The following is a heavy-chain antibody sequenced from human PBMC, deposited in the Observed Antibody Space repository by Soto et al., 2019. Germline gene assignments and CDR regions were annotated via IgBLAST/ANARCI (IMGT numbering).Heavy chain of an antibody. V-gene: IGHV4-39*01. CDR3: ARARYCSSTSCYGRGNYFDY. CDR1: GGSISSSSYY. J-gene: IGHJ4*02. D-gene: IGHD2-2*01. Sequence: SETLSLTCTVSGGSISSSSYYWGWIRQPPGKGLEWIGSIYYSGSTYYNPSLKSRVTISVDTSKNQFSLKLSSVTAADTAVYYCARARYCSSTSCYGRGNYFDYWGQGTLVTVSS. CDR2: IYYSGST.